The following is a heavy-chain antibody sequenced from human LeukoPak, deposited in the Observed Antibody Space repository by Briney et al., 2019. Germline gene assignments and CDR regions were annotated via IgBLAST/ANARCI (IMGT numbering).Heavy chain of an antibody. D-gene: IGHD3-22*01. Sequence: PGRSLRLSCAASGFTFSSYGMHWVRQAPGKGLEWVAVIWYDGSNKYYADSVKGRFTISRDNSKNTLYLQMNSLRAEDTAVYYRAKDLTYYYDSSGYYSGGFDYWGQGTLVTVSS. CDR1: GFTFSSYG. V-gene: IGHV3-33*06. CDR2: IWYDGSNK. J-gene: IGHJ4*02. CDR3: AKDLTYYYDSSGYYSGGFDY.